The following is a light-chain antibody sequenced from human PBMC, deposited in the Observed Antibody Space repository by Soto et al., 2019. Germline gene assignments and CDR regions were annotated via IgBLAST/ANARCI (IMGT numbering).Light chain of an antibody. CDR3: QQYDNIPLT. CDR1: QDISDY. CDR2: DAS. Sequence: DFQMTQSPSCLSASVGDRVTITCQASQDISDYLNWYQQKPGAAPKLLIYDASNLQAGVPSRFSGSGSGTEFTFTISSLQPEDVATYYCQQYDNIPLTFGGGTKADIK. J-gene: IGKJ4*01. V-gene: IGKV1-33*01.